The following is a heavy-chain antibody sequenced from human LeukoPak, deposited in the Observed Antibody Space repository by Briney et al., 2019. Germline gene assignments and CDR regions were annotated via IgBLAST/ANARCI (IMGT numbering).Heavy chain of an antibody. CDR3: VGRNPDCSVGDCPFDY. CDR2: INPNSGAT. V-gene: IGHV1-2*02. D-gene: IGHD2-21*02. CDR1: GYTFTGYY. J-gene: IGHJ4*02. Sequence: GASVKVSCKASGYTFTGYYMHWVRQAPGQGPEWMGWINPNSGATSYAQKFEGRVTMTRDTSISTAYMELSRLRSDDTALYYCVGRNPDCSVGDCPFDYWGQGTLVTVS.